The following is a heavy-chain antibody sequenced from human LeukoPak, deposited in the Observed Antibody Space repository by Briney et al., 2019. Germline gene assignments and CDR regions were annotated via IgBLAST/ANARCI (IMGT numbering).Heavy chain of an antibody. CDR3: ARAVNYYGSGSCDY. V-gene: IGHV3-21*01. CDR1: GFTFSSYS. D-gene: IGHD3-10*01. Sequence: GESLKISCAASGFTFSSYSMNWVRQAPGKGLEWVSSISSSSSYIYYADSVKGRFTISRDNAKNSLYLQMNSLRAEDTAVYYCARAVNYYGSGSCDYWGQGTLVTVSS. CDR2: ISSSSSYI. J-gene: IGHJ4*02.